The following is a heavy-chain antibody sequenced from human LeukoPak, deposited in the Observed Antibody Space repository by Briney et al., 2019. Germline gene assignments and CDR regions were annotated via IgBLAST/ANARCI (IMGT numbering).Heavy chain of an antibody. V-gene: IGHV3-48*01. CDR3: ARLITMVRGVAFDI. Sequence: SGGSLRLSCAASGFTFSSYSMNWVRQAPGKGLEWVSYISSSSSTIYYADSVKGRFTISRDNAKNSLYLQMNSLRAEDTAVYYCARLITMVRGVAFDIWGQGTMVTVSS. CDR1: GFTFSSYS. D-gene: IGHD3-10*01. J-gene: IGHJ3*02. CDR2: ISSSSSTI.